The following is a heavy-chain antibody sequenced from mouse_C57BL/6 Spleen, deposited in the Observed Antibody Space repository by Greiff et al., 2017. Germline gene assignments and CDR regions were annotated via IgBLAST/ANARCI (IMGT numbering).Heavy chain of an antibody. Sequence: EVKVVESGGGLVKPGGSLKLSCAASGFTFSDYGMHWVRQAPEKGLEWVAYISSGSSTIYYADTVKGRFTISRDNAKNTLFLQMTSLRSEDTAMYYCASSDPLAMDYWGQGTSVTVSS. CDR1: GFTFSDYG. V-gene: IGHV5-17*01. CDR2: ISSGSSTI. J-gene: IGHJ4*01. CDR3: ASSDPLAMDY.